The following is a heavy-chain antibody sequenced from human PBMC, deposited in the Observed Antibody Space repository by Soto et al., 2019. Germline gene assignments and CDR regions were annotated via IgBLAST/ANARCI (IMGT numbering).Heavy chain of an antibody. Sequence: QVQLVQSGAEVKKPGSSVKVSCTASGGSLRHSVISWVRQAPAQRLEWMGGVIPILVTANYAQKLQGRVTMAADEATSTAYMDLSSLSPDDTAVYYCARLGHPGHWGPGTLVIVSS. D-gene: IGHD7-27*01. CDR2: VIPILVTA. CDR3: ARLGHPGH. V-gene: IGHV1-69*01. J-gene: IGHJ4*02. CDR1: GGSLRHSV.